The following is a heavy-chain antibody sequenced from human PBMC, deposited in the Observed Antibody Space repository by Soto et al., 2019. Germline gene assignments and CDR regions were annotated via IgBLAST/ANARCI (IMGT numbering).Heavy chain of an antibody. CDR1: GFTFSSYS. V-gene: IGHV3-21*01. J-gene: IGHJ4*02. CDR3: ARDPRVLLWFGDPPLGPYYFDY. D-gene: IGHD3-10*01. CDR2: ISSSSSYI. Sequence: PGGSLRLSCAASGFTFSSYSMNWVRQAPGKGLEWVSSISSSSSYIYYADSVKGRFTISRDNAKNSLYLQMNSLRAEDTAVYYCARDPRVLLWFGDPPLGPYYFDYWGQGTLVTV.